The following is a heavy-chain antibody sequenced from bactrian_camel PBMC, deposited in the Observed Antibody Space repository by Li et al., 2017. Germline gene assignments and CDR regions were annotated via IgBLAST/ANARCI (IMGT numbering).Heavy chain of an antibody. J-gene: IGHJ6*01. CDR2: YSDDGST. CDR3: AKEGEREPGYNEYGADFGY. Sequence: HVQLVESGGGSVQAGETLKLACTASGFSFDGHDMGWYRQTPGKECELVASYSDDGSTYFLNSVKGRFTISRDIAKNMLYLQLTSLNTGDTAMYYCAKEGEREPGYNEYGADFGYWGQGTQVTVS. CDR1: GFSFDGHD. V-gene: IGHV3S55*01. D-gene: IGHD1*01.